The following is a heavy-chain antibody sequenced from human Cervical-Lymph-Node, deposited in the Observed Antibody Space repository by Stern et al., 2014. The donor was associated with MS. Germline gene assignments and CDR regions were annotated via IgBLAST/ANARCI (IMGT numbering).Heavy chain of an antibody. D-gene: IGHD3-10*01. J-gene: IGHJ4*02. Sequence: QVQLQESGPGLVKPSETLSLTCTVSGDSISSSNHNWAWIRQPPGKGLEWIATIFHGGDTYYNPSLKTRVTLSVDTSKTHCSLDLSSVTAADTAVYYCARPTDTKELEYWGKGTLVTVSS. CDR1: GDSISSSNHN. CDR3: ARPTDTKELEY. V-gene: IGHV4-39*02. CDR2: IFHGGDT.